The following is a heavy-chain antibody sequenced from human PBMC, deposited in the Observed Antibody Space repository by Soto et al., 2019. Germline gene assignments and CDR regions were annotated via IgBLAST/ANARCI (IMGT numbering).Heavy chain of an antibody. CDR1: GGSVSSGSYY. V-gene: IGHV4-61*01. CDR3: ARGGGYGRRDAFDI. D-gene: IGHD5-12*01. J-gene: IGHJ3*02. CDR2: IYYSGST. Sequence: SETLSLTCTVSGGSVSSGSYYWSWIRQPPGKGLEWIGYIYYSGSTNYNPSLKSRVTISVDTSKNQFSLKLSSVTAADTAVYYCARGGGYGRRDAFDIWGQGTMVTVSS.